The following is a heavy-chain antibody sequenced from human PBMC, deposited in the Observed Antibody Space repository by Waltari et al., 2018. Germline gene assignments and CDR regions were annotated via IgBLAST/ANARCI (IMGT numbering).Heavy chain of an antibody. CDR3: ANRYSNYGSY. CDR1: GFTFSSYA. V-gene: IGHV3-23*01. Sequence: EVQLLESGGGLVQPGGSLRLSCAASGFTFSSYAMSWVRQAPGKGMEGVSAISGSGGSTYYADSVKGRFTISRDNSKNTLYLQMNSLRAEDTAVYYCANRYSNYGSYWGQGTLVTVSS. CDR2: ISGSGGST. J-gene: IGHJ4*02. D-gene: IGHD4-4*01.